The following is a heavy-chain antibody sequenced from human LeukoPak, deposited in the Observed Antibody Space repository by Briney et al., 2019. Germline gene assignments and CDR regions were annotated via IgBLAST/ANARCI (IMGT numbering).Heavy chain of an antibody. D-gene: IGHD3-3*01. Sequence: PGGSLRLSCAASGFTFSSYGMHWVRQAPGKGLAWVAIISYDGSNKYYADSVKGRFTISRDNAKNSLYLQMNSLRAEDTAVYYCARDGEWAFDIWGQGTMVTVSS. V-gene: IGHV3-30*03. J-gene: IGHJ3*02. CDR1: GFTFSSYG. CDR2: ISYDGSNK. CDR3: ARDGEWAFDI.